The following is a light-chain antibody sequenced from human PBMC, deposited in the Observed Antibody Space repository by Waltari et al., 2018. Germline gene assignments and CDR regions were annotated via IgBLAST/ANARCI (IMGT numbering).Light chain of an antibody. CDR1: SRDVGGYNY. V-gene: IGLV2-14*03. Sequence: QSALTQPASVSGSPGQSITISCTGTSRDVGGYNYVSWYQQHPGKAPKLMFYDVSNRPSGVSNRFSGSKSGNTASLTISGLQAEDEADYYCSSYTSSSTPVVFGGGTKLTVL. J-gene: IGLJ2*01. CDR3: SSYTSSSTPVV. CDR2: DVS.